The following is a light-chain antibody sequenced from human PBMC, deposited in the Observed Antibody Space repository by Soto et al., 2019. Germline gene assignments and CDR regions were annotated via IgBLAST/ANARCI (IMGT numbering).Light chain of an antibody. CDR3: QQFNSYPPIT. Sequence: AILLTQSPSSLSASVGDTVTVSCRASQDIINGLAWCQQRPGQPPKLLIYDASTLESGVPSRFSGSGSGTDFTLTISSLQPEDFATYYCQQFNSYPPITFGQGTRLEIK. V-gene: IGKV1-13*02. J-gene: IGKJ5*01. CDR1: QDIING. CDR2: DAS.